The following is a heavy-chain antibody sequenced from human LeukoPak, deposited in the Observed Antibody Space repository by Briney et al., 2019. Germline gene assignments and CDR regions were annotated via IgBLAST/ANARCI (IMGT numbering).Heavy chain of an antibody. V-gene: IGHV3-21*04. CDR3: AKDEAAGTYSLTYFDY. Sequence: GGSLRLSCAASGFTFSSYSMNWVRQAPGKGLEWVSSISSSSSYIYYADSVKGRFTISRDNSKNTLYLQMNSLRAEDTAVYYCAKDEAAGTYSLTYFDYWGQGTLVTVSS. D-gene: IGHD6-13*01. J-gene: IGHJ4*02. CDR2: ISSSSSYI. CDR1: GFTFSSYS.